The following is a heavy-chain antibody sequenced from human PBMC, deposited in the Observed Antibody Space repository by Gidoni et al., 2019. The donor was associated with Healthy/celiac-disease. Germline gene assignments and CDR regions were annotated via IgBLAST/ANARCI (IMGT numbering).Heavy chain of an antibody. CDR2: IRRTANSYAK. CDR1: GFTFGGAA. D-gene: IGHD3-3*01. V-gene: IGHV3-73*01. J-gene: IGHJ5*02. CDR3: TRTSYYDCWSGYSNLFDP. Sequence: EVQLVESGGGLVQPGGSLKLSCAASGFTFGGAALPWVRQASGKGLEWVGRIRRTANSYAKAYAASVKGRFTISRDDSKNTSYLQMDSLKTEDTAVYYCTRTSYYDCWSGYSNLFDPWGQGTLVTVSS.